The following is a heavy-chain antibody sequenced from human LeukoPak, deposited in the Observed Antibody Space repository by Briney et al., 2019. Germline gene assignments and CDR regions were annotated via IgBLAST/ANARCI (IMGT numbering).Heavy chain of an antibody. V-gene: IGHV4-39*07. Sequence: SETLSLTCTLSGGSISSRSYYWGWIRQPPGKGLEWIGSMYYSGSTYQKPSLRSRVTISVDTSKNQFSLMLSSVTAAHTAVYYVASNFYDSSGYPEHFQDWGQGRLVSAYS. J-gene: IGHJ1*01. CDR3: ASNFYDSSGYPEHFQD. CDR1: GGSISSRSYY. CDR2: MYYSGST. D-gene: IGHD3-22*01.